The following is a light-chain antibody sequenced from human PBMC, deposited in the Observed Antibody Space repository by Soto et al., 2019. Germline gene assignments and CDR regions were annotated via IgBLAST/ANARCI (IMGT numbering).Light chain of an antibody. J-gene: IGLJ2*01. CDR3: CSYSGSSTIVV. Sequence: QSALTQPASVSGSPGQSITISCTGTSSDVGGYNFVSWYQQHPGKAPRLMIFDVDNRASGVSTLFSGSKSGNTASLTISGLHAEDYADYYCCSYSGSSTIVVFGGGTKLTVL. V-gene: IGLV2-14*03. CDR2: DVD. CDR1: SSDVGGYNF.